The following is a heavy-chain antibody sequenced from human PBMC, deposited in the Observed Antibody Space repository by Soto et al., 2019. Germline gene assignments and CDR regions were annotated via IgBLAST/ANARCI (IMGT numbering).Heavy chain of an antibody. D-gene: IGHD3-10*01. Sequence: GSSVKVSCKALGYTFTSYVLSWVRRAPGQGLEWMGWISAYNGNTNYAQKLQGRVTTTADTSTSTAYMELRSLRSDDTAVYYCARERDYGSGTYIAYWGQGTLVSVSS. CDR3: ARERDYGSGTYIAY. J-gene: IGHJ4*02. CDR2: ISAYNGNT. CDR1: GYTFTSYV. V-gene: IGHV1-18*01.